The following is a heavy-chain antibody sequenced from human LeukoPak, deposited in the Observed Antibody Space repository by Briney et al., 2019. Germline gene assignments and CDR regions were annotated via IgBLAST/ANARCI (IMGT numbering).Heavy chain of an antibody. D-gene: IGHD6-19*01. CDR2: FYYTGST. CDR1: GGLISSSSYY. CDR3: ARTVGVAVAGSRQYFDY. V-gene: IGHV4-39*01. J-gene: IGHJ4*02. Sequence: SETLSLTCTVSGGLISSSSYYWGWVRQPPEKGLEGIGSFYYTGSTYYHPSLKSRVTISVDTSKNQFSLNLTSVTAADTAVYYCARTVGVAVAGSRQYFDYWGQGTLVTVSS.